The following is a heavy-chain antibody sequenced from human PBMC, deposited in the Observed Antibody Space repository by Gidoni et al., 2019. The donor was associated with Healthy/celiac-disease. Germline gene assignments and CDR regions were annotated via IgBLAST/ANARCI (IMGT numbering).Heavy chain of an antibody. CDR3: ARDGRSYFDY. CDR2: ISSSRRYI. D-gene: IGHD2-15*01. J-gene: IGHJ4*02. CDR1: GFTFSSYS. V-gene: IGHV3-21*01. Sequence: EVQLVASGGGLVQPGGPLRPSRSASGFTFSSYSMSWVRQAPGKGLEWVSSISSSRRYIYYADSVKGRFTISKDNAKNSLYLQMDNLRAEDTAVYYCARDGRSYFDYWGQGTLVTVSS.